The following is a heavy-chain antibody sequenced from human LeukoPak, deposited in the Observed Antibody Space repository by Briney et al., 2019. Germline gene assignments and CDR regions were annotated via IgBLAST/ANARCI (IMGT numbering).Heavy chain of an antibody. CDR1: GGSISSYY. J-gene: IGHJ5*02. CDR3: ARDSGTTGEVKFDP. D-gene: IGHD3-10*01. V-gene: IGHV4-4*07. CDR2: IYTSGTI. Sequence: ASETLSLTCTVSGGSISSYYWSWIRQPAGTALEWIGRIYTSGTITYNPSLKSRVTMSVDTSKNQFSLKLSSVTAADTAVYYCARDSGTTGEVKFDPWGQGTLVTVTS.